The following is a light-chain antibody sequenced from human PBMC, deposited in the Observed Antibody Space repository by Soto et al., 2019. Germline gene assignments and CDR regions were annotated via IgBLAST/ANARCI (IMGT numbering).Light chain of an antibody. CDR1: QSVSSY. J-gene: IGKJ4*01. Sequence: EIVLTQSPAPLSLSPGERAPLSCRASQSVSSYLAWYQQKPGQAPRLLIYDASNRATGIPARFSGSGSGTDFTLTISSLEPEDFAVYYCQQRSNWPPLTFGGGTKVDIK. CDR3: QQRSNWPPLT. V-gene: IGKV3-11*01. CDR2: DAS.